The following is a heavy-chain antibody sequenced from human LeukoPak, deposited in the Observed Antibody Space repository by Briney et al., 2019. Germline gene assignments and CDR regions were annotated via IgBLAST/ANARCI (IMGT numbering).Heavy chain of an antibody. V-gene: IGHV5-51*01. D-gene: IGHD6-13*01. CDR2: IYPGDSDT. CDR3: ARRDIAAAHYFDY. CDR1: GYSFTSYW. J-gene: IGHJ4*02. Sequence: GESLKISCHGSGYSFTSYWIGWVRQMPGKGLEWMGIIYPGDSDTRYSPSFQGQVTISADKSISTAYLQWSSLKASDAAMYYCARRDIAAAHYFDYWGQGTLVTVSS.